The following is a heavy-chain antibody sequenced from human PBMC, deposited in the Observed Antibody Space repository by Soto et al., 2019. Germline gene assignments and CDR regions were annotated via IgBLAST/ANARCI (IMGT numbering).Heavy chain of an antibody. D-gene: IGHD3-16*02. CDR3: ARGSITFGGVIVFDY. CDR2: IYDSGST. V-gene: IGHV4-61*01. CDR1: RGSVSSGSYF. Sequence: ETLSLTCTVSRGSVSSGSYFWSWIRQPPGKGLEWIGYIYDSGSTNYNPSLKSRVTISVDTSKNQFSLKLSSVTAADTAVYYCARGSITFGGVIVFDYWGQGTLVTVSS. J-gene: IGHJ4*02.